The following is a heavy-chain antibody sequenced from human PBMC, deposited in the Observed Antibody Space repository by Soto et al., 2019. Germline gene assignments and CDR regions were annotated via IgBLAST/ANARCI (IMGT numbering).Heavy chain of an antibody. CDR2: MSGSDGYI. Sequence: PGGSLRLSCAASGFAVSRYAMTWVRQAPEKGLEWVSVMSGSDGYIRYADSVKGRFTISRDNSKNTVYLHMNSLRATDTAVYYCAKDGDYGAYFDYWGQGILVTVSS. J-gene: IGHJ4*02. CDR1: GFAVSRYA. V-gene: IGHV3-23*01. D-gene: IGHD4-17*01. CDR3: AKDGDYGAYFDY.